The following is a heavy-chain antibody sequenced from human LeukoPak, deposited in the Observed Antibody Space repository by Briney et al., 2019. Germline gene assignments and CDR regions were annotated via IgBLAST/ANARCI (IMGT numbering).Heavy chain of an antibody. V-gene: IGHV4-38-2*02. D-gene: IGHD2-21*02. CDR3: ARAHRVVTYDYNWFDP. CDR2: IYHSGST. CDR1: GYSISSGYY. Sequence: SETLSLTCTVSGYSISSGYYWGWIRQPPGKGLEWIGSIYHSGSTYYNPSLKSRVTISVDTSKNQFSLKLSSVTAADTAVYYCARAHRVVTYDYNWFDPWGQGTLVTVSS. J-gene: IGHJ5*02.